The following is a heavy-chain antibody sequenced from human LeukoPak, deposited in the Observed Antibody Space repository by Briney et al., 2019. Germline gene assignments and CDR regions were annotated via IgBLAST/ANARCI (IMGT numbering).Heavy chain of an antibody. J-gene: IGHJ4*02. CDR3: ARDYNC. CDR2: ISSSGTVI. D-gene: IGHD3-10*01. V-gene: IGHV3-11*01. CDR1: GFTFTDYY. Sequence: PGGSLRLSCAASGFTFTDYYTSWIRQAPGKGLEWVSYISSSGTVIYYGDSVKGRFTISRDNAKKSLYLQMNGLRAEDTVVYYCARDYNCWGQGTLVTVSS.